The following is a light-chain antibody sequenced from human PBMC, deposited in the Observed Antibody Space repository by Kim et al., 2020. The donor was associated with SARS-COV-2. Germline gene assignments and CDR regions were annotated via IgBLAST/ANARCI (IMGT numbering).Light chain of an antibody. CDR2: KAS. J-gene: IGKJ1*01. V-gene: IGKV1-5*03. CDR1: QNISVW. CDR3: QQYNSYPWT. Sequence: DIQMTQSPSTLSASVGQRVAISCRASQNISVWLAWYQQKPGKAPKLLIYKASSIQSGVPSRFSGSGSGTEFTVAIDSLQPDDFATYYCQQYNSYPWTFGQGTKVDIK.